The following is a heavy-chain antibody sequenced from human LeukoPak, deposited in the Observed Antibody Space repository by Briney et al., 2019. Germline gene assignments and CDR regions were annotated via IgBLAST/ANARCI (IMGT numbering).Heavy chain of an antibody. CDR1: GGTFSSYA. CDR2: IIPIFGTA. V-gene: IGHV1-69*13. CDR3: ARSMIVVVMEVNNWFDP. D-gene: IGHD3-22*01. Sequence: VASVKVSCKASGGTFSSYAISWVRQAPGQGLEWMGGIIPIFGTANYAQKFQGRVTITADESTSTAYMELSSLRSEDTAVYYCARSMIVVVMEVNNWFDPWGQGTLVTVSS. J-gene: IGHJ5*02.